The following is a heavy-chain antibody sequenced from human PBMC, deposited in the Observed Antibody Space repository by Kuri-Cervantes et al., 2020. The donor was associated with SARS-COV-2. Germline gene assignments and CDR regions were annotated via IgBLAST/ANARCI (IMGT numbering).Heavy chain of an antibody. Sequence: SETLSLTCAVYGGSFSGYYWSWIRQPPGKGLEWIGEINHSGSTNYNSSLKSRVTISVDTSKNQFSLKLSSVTAADTAVYYCASIVVVPAASGYYYYYGMDVWGQGTTVTVSS. CDR2: INHSGST. J-gene: IGHJ6*02. CDR1: GGSFSGYY. D-gene: IGHD2-2*01. CDR3: ASIVVVPAASGYYYYYGMDV. V-gene: IGHV4-34*01.